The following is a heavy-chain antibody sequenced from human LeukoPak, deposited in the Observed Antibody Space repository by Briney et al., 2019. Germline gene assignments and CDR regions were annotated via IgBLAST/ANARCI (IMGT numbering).Heavy chain of an antibody. CDR3: ARSGFATNSHFDN. D-gene: IGHD1-26*01. Sequence: GASVKVSCKASGYTFTSYGISWVRQAPGQGPEWMGWMNPNSGNTGYAQRFQGRVAMTRDTSITTAYMELSSLRSEDTAVYFCARSGFATNSHFDNWGQGTLVTVSS. V-gene: IGHV1-8*02. J-gene: IGHJ4*02. CDR2: MNPNSGNT. CDR1: GYTFTSYG.